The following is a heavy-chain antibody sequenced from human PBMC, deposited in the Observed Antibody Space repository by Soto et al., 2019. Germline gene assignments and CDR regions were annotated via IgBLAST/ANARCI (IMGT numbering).Heavy chain of an antibody. J-gene: IGHJ6*02. V-gene: IGHV4-59*01. CDR1: GGSISSYY. CDR2: ISYIGST. CDR3: AREGLITGTTYYYYGMDV. Sequence: SETLSLTCTVSGGSISSYYWSWIRQPPGKGLEWIGYISYIGSTNYNPSLKSRVTISVDTSKNQFPLKLSSVTAADTAVYYCAREGLITGTTYYYYGMDVWGQGTTVTVSS. D-gene: IGHD1-7*01.